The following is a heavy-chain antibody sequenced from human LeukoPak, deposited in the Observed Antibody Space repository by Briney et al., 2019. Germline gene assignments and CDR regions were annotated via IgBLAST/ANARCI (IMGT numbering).Heavy chain of an antibody. D-gene: IGHD6-6*01. CDR1: GYSISSGYY. CDR3: ARNSSSGYFDY. CDR2: IYHSGST. Sequence: NPSETLSLTCAVSGYSISSGYYWAWIRQPPGKGLEWIGSIYHSGSTHYNPSLKSRVTISVDTSKNHFPLKLSSVTAADTAVYYCARNSSSGYFDYWGQGTLVTVSS. V-gene: IGHV4-38-2*01. J-gene: IGHJ4*02.